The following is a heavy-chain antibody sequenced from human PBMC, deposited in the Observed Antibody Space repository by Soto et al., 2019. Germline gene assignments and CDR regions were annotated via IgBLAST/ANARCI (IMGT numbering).Heavy chain of an antibody. D-gene: IGHD2-2*01. V-gene: IGHV1-46*01. CDR2: INPSGGST. CDR1: GYTFTSYY. Sequence: ASVKVSCKASGYTFTSYYMHWVRQAPGQGLEWMGIINPSGGSTSYAQKFQGRVTMTRDTSTSTVYMELSSLRSEDTAVYYCARDNRVVPAAILSYYYYGMYVWGQGTTVPVSS. CDR3: ARDNRVVPAAILSYYYYGMYV. J-gene: IGHJ6*02.